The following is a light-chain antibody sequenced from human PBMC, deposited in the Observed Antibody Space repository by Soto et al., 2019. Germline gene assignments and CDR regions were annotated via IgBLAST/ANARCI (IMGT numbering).Light chain of an antibody. J-gene: IGKJ1*01. CDR1: QSVSSY. CDR3: QQRGNWPRT. V-gene: IGKV3-11*01. CDR2: GVS. Sequence: EIVLTQSPATLSLSPGERATLSCRASQSVSSYLAWFQQRPGQAPRLLIYGVSNRATGVPARFSGSGSGTDFTLTISSLEPEDFAVYYCQQRGNWPRTFGQGTKVDIK.